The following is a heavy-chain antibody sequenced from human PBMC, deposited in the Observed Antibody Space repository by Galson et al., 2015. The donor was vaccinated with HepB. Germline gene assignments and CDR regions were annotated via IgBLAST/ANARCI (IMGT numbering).Heavy chain of an antibody. V-gene: IGHV3-49*04. CDR1: GFTFGDYA. Sequence: SLRLSCAASGFTFGDYAMSWVRRAPGKGLEWVGFIRSKAYGGTTEYAASVKGRFTISRDDSKSIAYLQMNSLKTEDTAVYYCTRDQYQLPDFDYWGQGTLVTASS. CDR3: TRDQYQLPDFDY. D-gene: IGHD2-2*01. CDR2: IRSKAYGGTT. J-gene: IGHJ4*02.